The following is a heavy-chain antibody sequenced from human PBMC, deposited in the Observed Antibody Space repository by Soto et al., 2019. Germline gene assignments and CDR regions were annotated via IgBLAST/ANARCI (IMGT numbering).Heavy chain of an antibody. J-gene: IGHJ5*02. V-gene: IGHV4-31*03. CDR3: ACLYYGSGSYIWFDP. CDR2: IYYSGST. CDR1: GGSISSGGYY. Sequence: QVQLQESGPGLVKPSQTLSLTCTVSGGSISSGGYYWSWIRQHPGKGLEWIGYIYYSGSTYYNPSRKSRVTISVDTTKNQFSLKLSSVTAADTAVYYCACLYYGSGSYIWFDPWGQGTLVTVSS. D-gene: IGHD3-10*01.